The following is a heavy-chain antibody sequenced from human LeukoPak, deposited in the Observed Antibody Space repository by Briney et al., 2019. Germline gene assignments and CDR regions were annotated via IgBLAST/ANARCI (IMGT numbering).Heavy chain of an antibody. CDR2: IIPIFGIA. V-gene: IGHV1-69*04. CDR1: GGTFSSYA. CDR3: ASERDYGDYAFDY. J-gene: IGHJ4*02. Sequence: GASVKVSCKASGGTFSSYAISWVRQAPGLGLEWMGRIIPIFGIANYAQKFQGRVTITADKSTSTAYMELSSLRSEDTAVYYCASERDYGDYAFDYWGQGTLVTVSS. D-gene: IGHD4-17*01.